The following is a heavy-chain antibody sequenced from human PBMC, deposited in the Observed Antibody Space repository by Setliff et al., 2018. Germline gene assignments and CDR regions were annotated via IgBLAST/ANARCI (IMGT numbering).Heavy chain of an antibody. CDR1: GYSFTDYY. D-gene: IGHD1-26*01. Sequence: ASVKVSCKASGYSFTDYYMHWVRQVPGRGLEWMGWINPKSGGTRYAQKFQGRVTMTRDTSISTAYMELSSLRSDDTAIYFCARHSGRYYVPGTFDSWGQGTLVTVSS. V-gene: IGHV1-2*02. CDR2: INPKSGGT. CDR3: ARHSGRYYVPGTFDS. J-gene: IGHJ4*02.